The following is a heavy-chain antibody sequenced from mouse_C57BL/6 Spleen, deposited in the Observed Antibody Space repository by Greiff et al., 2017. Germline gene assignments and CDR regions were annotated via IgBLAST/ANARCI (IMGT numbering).Heavy chain of an antibody. J-gene: IGHJ4*01. CDR1: GYAFSSSW. Sequence: QVQLQQSGPELVKPGASVKISCKASGYAFSSSWMNWVKQRPGKGLEWIGRIYPGVGDTNYNGKFKGKATLTADKSSSTPYIQLSSLTSEDSAVYFCARRPGYGSSPPYAMDYWGQGTSVTVSS. CDR3: ARRPGYGSSPPYAMDY. V-gene: IGHV1-82*01. CDR2: IYPGVGDT. D-gene: IGHD1-1*01.